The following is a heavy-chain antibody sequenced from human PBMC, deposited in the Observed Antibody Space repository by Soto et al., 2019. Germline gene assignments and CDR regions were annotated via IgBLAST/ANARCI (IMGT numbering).Heavy chain of an antibody. Sequence: QVQVVQSGDEVKETGASVRVSCKTSGYSFTAYGISWVRQAPGQGLEWMGWISCYNGKTKYAQKVQGRVTMTTATSTSTAYMEVRSLRSDDAAIYYCARDAPPPELRFLEWHNYDYNGMDVWGQGTTVTVS. D-gene: IGHD3-3*01. CDR3: ARDAPPPELRFLEWHNYDYNGMDV. J-gene: IGHJ6*02. CDR1: GYSFTAYG. V-gene: IGHV1-18*01. CDR2: ISCYNGKT.